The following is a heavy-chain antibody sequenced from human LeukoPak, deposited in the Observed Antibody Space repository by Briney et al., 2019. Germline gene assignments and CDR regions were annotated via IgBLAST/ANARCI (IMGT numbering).Heavy chain of an antibody. D-gene: IGHD4-17*01. CDR1: GFTFSSYG. J-gene: IGHJ4*02. V-gene: IGHV3-30*02. Sequence: PGGSLRLSCAASGFTFSSYGMHWVRQAPGKGLEWVAFIRYDGSNKYYADSVKGRFTISRDNAKNSLYLQMNSLRAEDTAVYYCAGGGVHDYGDYVTDYWGQGTLVTVSS. CDR2: IRYDGSNK. CDR3: AGGGVHDYGDYVTDY.